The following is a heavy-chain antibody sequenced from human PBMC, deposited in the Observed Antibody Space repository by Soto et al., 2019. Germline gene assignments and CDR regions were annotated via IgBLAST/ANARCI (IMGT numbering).Heavy chain of an antibody. CDR3: ARVRSDYGDWNYYYGMDV. D-gene: IGHD4-17*01. CDR1: GGSISSYY. V-gene: IGHV4-59*01. J-gene: IGHJ6*02. Sequence: SETLSLTCTVSGGSISSYYWSWIRQPPGKGLEWIGYIYYSGSTNYNPSLKSRVTISVDTSKNQFSLKLSSVTAADTAVYYCARVRSDYGDWNYYYGMDVWGQGTTVTVSS. CDR2: IYYSGST.